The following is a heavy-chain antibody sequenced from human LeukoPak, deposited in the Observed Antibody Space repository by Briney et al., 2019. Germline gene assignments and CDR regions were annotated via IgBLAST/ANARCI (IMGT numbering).Heavy chain of an antibody. Sequence: GGSLRLSCAASGFNTSTYWTSWVRQTPGKGLEWVANINQPGSGKYHVDSVKGRFTISRDNAKNSLYPQMDSLRPDDTAVYYCARTAPGLFDLWGEGTMVVVSS. CDR2: INQPGSGK. V-gene: IGHV3-7*01. CDR3: ARTAPGLFDL. J-gene: IGHJ3*01. CDR1: GFNTSTYW. D-gene: IGHD3-10*01.